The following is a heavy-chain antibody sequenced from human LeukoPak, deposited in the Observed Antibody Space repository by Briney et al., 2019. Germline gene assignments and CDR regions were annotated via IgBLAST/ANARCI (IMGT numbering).Heavy chain of an antibody. CDR2: IYDSGST. Sequence: SETLSLTCTVSGASIRSGDYYWSWIRQPPGKGLEWIGYIYDSGSTYYNPSLKSRITISVDTSENRFSLKLSSVTATDTAVYYCARDCSGGSCYGASDIWGQGTMVTVSS. V-gene: IGHV4-30-4*01. D-gene: IGHD2-15*01. CDR1: GASIRSGDYY. CDR3: ARDCSGGSCYGASDI. J-gene: IGHJ3*02.